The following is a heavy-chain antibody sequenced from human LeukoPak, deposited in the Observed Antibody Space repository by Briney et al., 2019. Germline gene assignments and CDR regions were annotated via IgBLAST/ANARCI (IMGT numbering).Heavy chain of an antibody. J-gene: IGHJ4*02. V-gene: IGHV4-4*09. Sequence: PSETLSLTCTVSGVSINTYYASWIRQAPGKGLEFIGFIYNGGNTNYNPSLKSRATISVDTSNNQFSLRLTSVTAADTAMYDCAAGPWELDFWGQGTLVTVSS. CDR1: GVSINTYY. CDR2: IYNGGNT. D-gene: IGHD1-26*01. CDR3: AAGPWELDF.